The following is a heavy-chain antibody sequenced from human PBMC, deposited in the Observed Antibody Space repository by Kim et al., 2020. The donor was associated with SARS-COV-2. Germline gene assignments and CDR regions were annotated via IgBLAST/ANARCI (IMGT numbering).Heavy chain of an antibody. Sequence: SETLSLTCTVSGGSISSGGYYWSWIRQHPGKGLEWIGYIYYSGSTYYNPSLKSRVTISVDTSKNQFSLKLSSVTAADTAVYYCARFFLAVAGTDRLWSMSMDVWGQGTTVTVSS. V-gene: IGHV4-31*03. D-gene: IGHD6-19*01. CDR2: IYYSGST. J-gene: IGHJ6*02. CDR3: ARFFLAVAGTDRLWSMSMDV. CDR1: GGSISSGGYY.